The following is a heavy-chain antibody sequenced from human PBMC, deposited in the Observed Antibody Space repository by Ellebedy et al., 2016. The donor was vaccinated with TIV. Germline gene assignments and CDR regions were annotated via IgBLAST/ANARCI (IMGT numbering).Heavy chain of an antibody. CDR3: ARESIASLLYGSGWDVYYGLDV. J-gene: IGHJ6*02. CDR2: VYHSGST. CDR1: GYSISSGFY. V-gene: IGHV4-38-2*02. D-gene: IGHD3-10*01. Sequence: SETLSLTCTVSGYSISSGFYWAWIRQPPGKGLEWIGGVYHSGSTYYNPSFKSRVTISVDASKNQFSLNVRSATAADTAVYYCARESIASLLYGSGWDVYYGLDVWGQGTTVTVSS.